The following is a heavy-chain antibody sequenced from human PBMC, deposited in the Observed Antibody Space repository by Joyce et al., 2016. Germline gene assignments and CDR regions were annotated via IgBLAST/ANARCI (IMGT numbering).Heavy chain of an antibody. CDR3: ARASTGDSSGYYVN. J-gene: IGHJ4*02. CDR1: GFSLSSHG. CDR2: FWDDGSNK. Sequence: QVRLVESGGGVVQPGRSLRLSCAASGFSLSSHGRHWVRQAPGKGLEWVALFWDDGSNKKYVDSVKGRFTISRDNRNNKLFLEMNSLRVEDTAVYYCARASTGDSSGYYVNWGQGTLVTVAS. V-gene: IGHV3-33*01. D-gene: IGHD3-22*01.